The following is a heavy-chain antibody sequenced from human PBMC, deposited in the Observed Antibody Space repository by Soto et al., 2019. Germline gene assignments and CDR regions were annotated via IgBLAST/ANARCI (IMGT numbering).Heavy chain of an antibody. CDR3: ARGIEGWYQGRYYYGMDV. J-gene: IGHJ6*02. Sequence: QVQLQESGPGLVKPSETLSLTCTVSGGSVSSGSYYWSWIRQPPGKGLEWIGYIYYSGSTNYNPSLKSLLTISVDTSKNQFSLKLSSVTAADTAVYYCARGIEGWYQGRYYYGMDVWGQGTTVTVSS. V-gene: IGHV4-61*01. CDR2: IYYSGST. D-gene: IGHD6-19*01. CDR1: GGSVSSGSYY.